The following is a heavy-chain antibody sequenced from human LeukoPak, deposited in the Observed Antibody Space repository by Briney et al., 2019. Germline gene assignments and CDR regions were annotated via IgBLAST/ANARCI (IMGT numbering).Heavy chain of an antibody. V-gene: IGHV3-23*01. D-gene: IGHD3-10*01. CDR3: AKSGGLGTYNNWFDP. J-gene: IGHJ5*02. CDR2: IGGSGGTT. CDR1: GFTFSTCA. Sequence: GGSLRLSCAASGFTFSTCAMSWVRQAPGKGLEWVAVIGGSGGTTHYADSVKGRFTISSDNSRNTLYLQMNSLRVEDTAVYYCAKSGGLGTYNNWFDPWGQGTLVTVSS.